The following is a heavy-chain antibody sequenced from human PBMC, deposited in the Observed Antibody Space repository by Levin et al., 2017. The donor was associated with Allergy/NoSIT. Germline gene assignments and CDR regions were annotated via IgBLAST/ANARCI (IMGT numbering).Heavy chain of an antibody. CDR2: ISANSGNT. CDR1: GYAFTTYG. V-gene: IGHV1-18*04. J-gene: IGHJ5*02. Sequence: ASVKVSCKASGYAFTTYGISWVRQAPGQALEWMGWISANSGNTQYAQNLQGRVIMTTDTSAKTAYMELRSLRSDDTAVYFCARVRVAGSGSYNHQGWFDPWGQGTLVTVSS. CDR3: ARVRVAGSGSYNHQGWFDP. D-gene: IGHD3-10*01.